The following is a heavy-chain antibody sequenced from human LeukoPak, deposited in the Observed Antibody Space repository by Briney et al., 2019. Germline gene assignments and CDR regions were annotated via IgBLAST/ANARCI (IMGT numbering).Heavy chain of an antibody. D-gene: IGHD1-26*01. Sequence: GGSLRLSCAASGFTFSTYAMSWVRQTPAKGLEWVSVISGGGDITYYADSVKGRFTISRDNSGNTVYLQMNSLRADDTAVYYCAKEQVVSPPWVSYFDYLGQGTLVTVSS. V-gene: IGHV3-23*01. CDR1: GFTFSTYA. CDR3: AKEQVVSPPWVSYFDY. J-gene: IGHJ4*02. CDR2: ISGGGDIT.